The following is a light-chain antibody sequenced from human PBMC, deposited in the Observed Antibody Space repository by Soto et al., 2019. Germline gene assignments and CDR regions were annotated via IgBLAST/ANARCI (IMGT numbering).Light chain of an antibody. Sequence: DIQMTQSPSTLSASVGDRATVTCRASRSINTWLAWYQQKPGNAPKLLLHHASILESGVPSRFSGSGSGTEFTLTISSLQPDDFATYYCQQYHFFWTFGQGTKVDIK. CDR2: HAS. J-gene: IGKJ1*01. CDR1: RSINTW. V-gene: IGKV1-5*01. CDR3: QQYHFFWT.